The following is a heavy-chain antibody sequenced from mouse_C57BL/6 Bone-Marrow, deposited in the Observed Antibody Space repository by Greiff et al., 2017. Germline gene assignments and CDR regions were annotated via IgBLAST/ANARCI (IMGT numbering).Heavy chain of an antibody. CDR2: IDPSDSYT. D-gene: IGHD1-1*01. J-gene: IGHJ1*03. V-gene: IGHV1-50*01. CDR1: GYTFTSYW. Sequence: VQLQQPGAELVKPGASVKLSCKASGYTFTSYWMQWVKQRPGQGLEWIGEIDPSDSYTNYNQKFKGKATLTVDTSSSTAYMQLSSLTSEDSAAYYCAREGPFYYYGSNWYFDVWGTGTTVTVSS. CDR3: AREGPFYYYGSNWYFDV.